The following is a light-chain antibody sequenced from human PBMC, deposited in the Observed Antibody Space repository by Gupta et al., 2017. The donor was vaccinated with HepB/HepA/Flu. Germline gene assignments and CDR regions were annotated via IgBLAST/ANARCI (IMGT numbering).Light chain of an antibody. CDR3: MQALQTPWT. CDR1: QSLRHSNGYNY. V-gene: IGKV2-28*01. CDR2: WGS. J-gene: IGKJ1*01. Sequence: IVMTQSPLSLPVTTGEPASISCRFSQSLRHSNGYNYLDWYLQKPGQSPQLLIYWGSNRASGVPDRFSGSGSGTDFTLKISRVEAEDVGVYYCMQALQTPWTFGQGTKVEIK.